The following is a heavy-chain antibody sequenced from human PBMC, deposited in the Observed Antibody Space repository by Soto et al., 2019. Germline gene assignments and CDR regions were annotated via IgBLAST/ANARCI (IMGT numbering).Heavy chain of an antibody. J-gene: IGHJ4*02. D-gene: IGHD4-17*01. CDR1: GYTFTSYG. CDR2: ISAHNGNT. CDR3: GRGTTMEAGNY. V-gene: IGHV1-18*01. Sequence: QVQLVQSGAEVKKPGASVKVSCKASGYTFTSYGFNWLRQAPGQGLDWMGWISAHNGNTNDAQKLQGRVTMTTNTGTSTAYMGLRSLRSGDTAVYWRGRGTTMEAGNYWGEGALVTVAS.